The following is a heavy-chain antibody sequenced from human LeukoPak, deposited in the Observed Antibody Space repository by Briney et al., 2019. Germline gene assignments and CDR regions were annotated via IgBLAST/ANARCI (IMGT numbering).Heavy chain of an antibody. J-gene: IGHJ4*02. D-gene: IGHD4-17*01. CDR2: ISGSGGST. Sequence: PGGSLRLSCAASGFTFSNYAMSWVRQAPGKGPEWVSAISGSGGSTYYPDSVKGRFTISRDNSKNTLYLQMNSLRAEDTAVYYCAKLTTVTTLNYWGQGTLVTVSS. CDR1: GFTFSNYA. V-gene: IGHV3-23*01. CDR3: AKLTTVTTLNY.